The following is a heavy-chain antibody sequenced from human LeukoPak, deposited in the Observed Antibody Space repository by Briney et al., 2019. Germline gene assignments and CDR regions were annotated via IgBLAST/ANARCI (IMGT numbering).Heavy chain of an antibody. CDR3: ARDLKLGVGYYFDY. Sequence: SETLSLTCTVSGGSVSDTAYYWSWIRHPPGRGRGWMGNIYYSGNPYYNPPLQTRLTISIDTSKNQFSLNLNSVTAADTAVYYCARDLKLGVGYYFDYWGQGTLVTVSS. CDR1: GGSVSDTAYY. V-gene: IGHV4-39*07. D-gene: IGHD1-26*01. J-gene: IGHJ4*02. CDR2: IYYSGNP.